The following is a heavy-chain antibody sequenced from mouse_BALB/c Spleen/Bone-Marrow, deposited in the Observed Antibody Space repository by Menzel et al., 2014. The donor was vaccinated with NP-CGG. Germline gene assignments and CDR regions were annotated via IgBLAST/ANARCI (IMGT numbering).Heavy chain of an antibody. Sequence: EVKVEESGGGLVQPGGSMKLSCVASGFTFSNYWMNWVRQSPEKGLEWVAEIRLKSNNYATHNAESVKGRFTISRDDSKSSVYLQMNNLRAEDTGIYYCTRVNWPFDYWGQGTTLTVSS. CDR2: IRLKSNNYAT. V-gene: IGHV6-6*02. D-gene: IGHD4-1*01. CDR1: GFTFSNYW. CDR3: TRVNWPFDY. J-gene: IGHJ2*01.